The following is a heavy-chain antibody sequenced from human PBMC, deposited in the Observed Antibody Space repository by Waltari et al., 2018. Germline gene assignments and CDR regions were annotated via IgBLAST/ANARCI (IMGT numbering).Heavy chain of an antibody. CDR2: IWYDGSNK. Sequence: QVQLVESGGGVVQPGRSLRLYCAASGFTFSSYGMHWVRQAPGKGREWVAVIWYDGSNKYYADSVKGRFTISRDNSKNTLYLQMNSLRAEDTAVYYCARDTYSSGWYGRHYYGMDVWGQGTTVTVSS. V-gene: IGHV3-33*01. CDR1: GFTFSSYG. CDR3: ARDTYSSGWYGRHYYGMDV. D-gene: IGHD6-19*01. J-gene: IGHJ6*02.